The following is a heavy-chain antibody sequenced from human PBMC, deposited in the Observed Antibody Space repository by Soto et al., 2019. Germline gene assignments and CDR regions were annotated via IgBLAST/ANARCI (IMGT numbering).Heavy chain of an antibody. Sequence: PGGSLRLSCAASGFTFSSYAMSWVRQAPGKGLEWVSAISGSGGSTYYADSVKGRFTISRDNSKNTLYLQMNSLRAEDTAVYYCANQGSSYGFTEPYYFDYWGQGTLVTVSS. CDR3: ANQGSSYGFTEPYYFDY. J-gene: IGHJ4*02. CDR2: ISGSGGST. D-gene: IGHD5-18*01. CDR1: GFTFSSYA. V-gene: IGHV3-23*01.